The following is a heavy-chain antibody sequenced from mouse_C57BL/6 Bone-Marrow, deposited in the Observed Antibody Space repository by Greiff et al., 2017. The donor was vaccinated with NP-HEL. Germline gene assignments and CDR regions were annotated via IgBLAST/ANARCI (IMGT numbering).Heavy chain of an antibody. J-gene: IGHJ1*03. CDR2: IYPRSGNT. D-gene: IGHD1-1*01. CDR1: GYTFTSYG. Sequence: VHLVESGAELARPGASVKLSCKASGYTFTSYGISWVKQRTGQGLEWIGEIYPRSGNTYYNEKFKGKATLTADKSSSTAYMELRSLTSEDSAVYFCARKVYYYGSSYWYFDVWGTGTTVTVSS. V-gene: IGHV1-81*01. CDR3: ARKVYYYGSSYWYFDV.